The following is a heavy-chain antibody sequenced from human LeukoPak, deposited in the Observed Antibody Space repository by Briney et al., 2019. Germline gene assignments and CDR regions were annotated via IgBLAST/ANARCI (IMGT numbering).Heavy chain of an antibody. CDR1: GYSISSGYY. CDR3: ARDSSSPFDY. D-gene: IGHD6-6*01. J-gene: IGHJ4*02. V-gene: IGHV4-38-2*02. CDR2: IYHSGST. Sequence: PSETLSLTCTVSGYSISSGYYWGWIRQPPGKGLEWIGSIYHSGSTYYNPSLKSRVTISVDTSKNQFSLKLSSVTAADTAVYYCARDSSSPFDYWGQGTLVTVSS.